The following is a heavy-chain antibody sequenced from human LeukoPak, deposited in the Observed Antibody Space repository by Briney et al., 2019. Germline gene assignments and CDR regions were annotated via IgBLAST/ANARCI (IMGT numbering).Heavy chain of an antibody. CDR1: GGSFSGYY. D-gene: IGHD6-13*01. Sequence: PSETLSLTGAVYGGSFSGYYWSWIRQPPGKGLEWIGEINHSGSTNYNPSLKSRVTISVDTSKNQFSLKLSSVTAADTAVYYCARSRGNWFDPWGQGTLVTVSS. J-gene: IGHJ5*02. CDR2: INHSGST. V-gene: IGHV4-34*01. CDR3: ARSRGNWFDP.